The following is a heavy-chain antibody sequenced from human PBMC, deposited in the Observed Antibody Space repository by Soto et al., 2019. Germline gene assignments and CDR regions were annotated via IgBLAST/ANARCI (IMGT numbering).Heavy chain of an antibody. Sequence: SETLSLTFAVSDGSISSSNWWSWVRQPPGKGLEWIGEIYHSGSTNYNPSLKSRVTISVDKSKNQFSLKLSSVTAADTAVYYCARDFVGKSSNTGPTRGVDFGGQGTRATVSS. V-gene: IGHV4-4*02. CDR1: DGSISSSNW. CDR2: IYHSGST. J-gene: IGHJ6*02. D-gene: IGHD1-7*01. CDR3: ARDFVGKSSNTGPTRGVDF.